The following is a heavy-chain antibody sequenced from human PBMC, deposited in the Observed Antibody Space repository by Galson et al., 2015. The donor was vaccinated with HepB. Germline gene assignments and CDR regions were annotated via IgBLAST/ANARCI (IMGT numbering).Heavy chain of an antibody. D-gene: IGHD4-17*01. Sequence: SLRLSCAASGFTFDDYAMHWVRQAPGKGLEWVSGISWNSGSLGYADSVKGRFTISRDNAKNSLYLQMNSLRAEDTALYYCAKGTKHYDYGDYAFDYWGQGTLVTVSS. V-gene: IGHV3-9*01. CDR3: AKGTKHYDYGDYAFDY. CDR2: ISWNSGSL. J-gene: IGHJ4*02. CDR1: GFTFDDYA.